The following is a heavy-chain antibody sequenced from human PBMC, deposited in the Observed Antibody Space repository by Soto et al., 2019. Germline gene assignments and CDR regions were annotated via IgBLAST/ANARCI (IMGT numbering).Heavy chain of an antibody. CDR2: IYTSGST. J-gene: IGHJ4*02. Sequence: SETLSLTCTVSGGSTRSYYWSWIRQPAGKGLEWIGRIYTSGSTNYNPSLKSRVSMSVDTSKNQFSLRLSSVTAADTAVYYCARDLYYYDSSGSSPRFDYWGQGTLVTVSS. CDR1: GGSTRSYY. V-gene: IGHV4-4*07. D-gene: IGHD3-22*01. CDR3: ARDLYYYDSSGSSPRFDY.